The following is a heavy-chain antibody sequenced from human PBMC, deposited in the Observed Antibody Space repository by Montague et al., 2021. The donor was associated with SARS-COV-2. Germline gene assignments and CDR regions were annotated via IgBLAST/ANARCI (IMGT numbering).Heavy chain of an antibody. D-gene: IGHD6-19*01. CDR2: TYYRSKWFH. Sequence: CPISGDSVSSNSAAWNRIRQSPSSGLEWLGRTYYRSKWFHDYAIXVKSRIITNPDTSKNQFSLQLNSVTPEDTAVYYCANFAVSGTTADYWGQGILVTVSS. J-gene: IGHJ4*02. CDR1: GDSVSSNSAA. V-gene: IGHV6-1*01. CDR3: ANFAVSGTTADY.